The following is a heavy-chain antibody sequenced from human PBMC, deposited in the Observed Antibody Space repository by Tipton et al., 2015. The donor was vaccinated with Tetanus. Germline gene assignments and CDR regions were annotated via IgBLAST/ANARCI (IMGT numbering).Heavy chain of an antibody. D-gene: IGHD3-3*01. CDR1: GYIFNNYW. CDR3: AGASGPDGVCNFAF. Sequence: QLVQSGGEVKKPGESLKISCKGSGYIFNNYWIGWVRQKPGKGLEWMGIIYPGDSDTRYSPPFQGQVTISVDKSINTAYMQWSSRRAGDPSVFYCAGASGPDGVCNFAFWGRGALVTVAS. J-gene: IGHJ4*02. CDR2: IYPGDSDT. V-gene: IGHV5-51*01.